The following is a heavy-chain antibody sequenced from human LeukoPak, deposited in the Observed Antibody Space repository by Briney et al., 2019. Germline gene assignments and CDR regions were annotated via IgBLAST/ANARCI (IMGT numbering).Heavy chain of an antibody. CDR1: GFTFSSYA. D-gene: IGHD3-22*01. V-gene: IGHV3-23*01. J-gene: IGHJ4*02. CDR2: ISGSGGST. CDR3: AKSVIETSSGYSSWYFDY. Sequence: PGGSLRLSCAASGFTFSSYAMSWVRQAPGKGLEWVSAISGSGGSTYYADSVKGRFTISRDNSKNTLYLQMNSLRAEDTAVYYCAKSVIETSSGYSSWYFDYWGQGTLVTVSS.